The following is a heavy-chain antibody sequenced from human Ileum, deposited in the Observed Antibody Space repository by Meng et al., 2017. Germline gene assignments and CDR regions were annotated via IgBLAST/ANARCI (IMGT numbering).Heavy chain of an antibody. Sequence: GEVPEAGRGLVEPSGALSLTGGCSGGSISRSNWWSWVRQPPGKGLEWIGEIYHSGSTNYNPSLKSRVTISVDKSKNQFSLKLSSVTAADTAVYYCASLRYNWNYSADYWGQGTLVTVSS. CDR3: ASLRYNWNYSADY. CDR2: IYHSGST. D-gene: IGHD1-7*01. V-gene: IGHV4-4*02. J-gene: IGHJ4*02. CDR1: GGSISRSNW.